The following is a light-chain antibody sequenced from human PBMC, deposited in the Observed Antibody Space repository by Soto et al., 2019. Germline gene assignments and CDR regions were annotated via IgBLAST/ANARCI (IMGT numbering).Light chain of an antibody. Sequence: EIVLTQSPVTLSLSPGERATLSCRASQSVRTFLAWYQHKPGQGPRLLIDDASNRTTGIPARFTGSGSGIDFTLTISSLEPEDFAVYYCQQRRNWPYTFGQGTKLEIK. J-gene: IGKJ2*01. CDR1: QSVRTF. V-gene: IGKV3-11*01. CDR2: DAS. CDR3: QQRRNWPYT.